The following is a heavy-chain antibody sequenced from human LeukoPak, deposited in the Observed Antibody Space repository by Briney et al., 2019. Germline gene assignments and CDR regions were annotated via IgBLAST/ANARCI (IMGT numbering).Heavy chain of an antibody. CDR3: ARGRITMVRGAWFDP. CDR2: IYYSGST. Sequence: SETLSLTCTVPGGSISSYYWSWIRQPPGKGLEWIGYIYYSGSTSYNPSLKSRVTISVDTSKNQFSLKLSSVTAADTAVYYCARGRITMVRGAWFDPWGQGTLVTVSS. CDR1: GGSISSYY. V-gene: IGHV4-59*01. J-gene: IGHJ5*02. D-gene: IGHD3-10*01.